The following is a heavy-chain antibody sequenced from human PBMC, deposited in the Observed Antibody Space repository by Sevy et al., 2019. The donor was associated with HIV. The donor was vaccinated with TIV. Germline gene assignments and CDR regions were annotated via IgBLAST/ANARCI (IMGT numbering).Heavy chain of an antibody. D-gene: IGHD3-9*01. CDR3: ARGGPDDILTHYGMDV. J-gene: IGHJ6*02. V-gene: IGHV1-69*13. CDR1: GGSFSFYG. Sequence: ASVKVSRKASGGSFSFYGISWVRQAPGQGLEWMAGIIPILGTTKYAQKFQGRVTITADESTSTAYMELTSLRSEDTAVYYCARGGPDDILTHYGMDVWGQGTTVTVSS. CDR2: IIPILGTT.